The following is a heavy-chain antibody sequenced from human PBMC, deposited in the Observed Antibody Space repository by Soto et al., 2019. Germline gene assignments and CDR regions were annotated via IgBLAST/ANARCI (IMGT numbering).Heavy chain of an antibody. CDR2: ISWNSGSI. J-gene: IGHJ3*02. D-gene: IGHD6-19*01. CDR3: AKDRGIAVAGNAAFDI. V-gene: IGHV3-9*01. CDR1: GFTFDDYA. Sequence: LRLSCAASGFTFDDYAMHWVRQAPGKGLEWVSGISWNSGSIGYADSVKGRFTISRDNAKNSLYLQMSSLRAEDTALYYCAKDRGIAVAGNAAFDIWGQGTMVTVSS.